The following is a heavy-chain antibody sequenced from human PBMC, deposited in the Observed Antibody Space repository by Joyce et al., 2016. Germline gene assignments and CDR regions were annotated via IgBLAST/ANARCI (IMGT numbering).Heavy chain of an antibody. V-gene: IGHV3-53*01. J-gene: IGHJ4*02. CDR2: IYSGGST. CDR1: DFTVSSNY. CDR3: ARGGSFTFYYDSRGYYLSH. Sequence: EVQLVESGGGLIQPGGSLRLSCVASDFTVSSNYMSWVRQAPGKGLEWVSVIYSGGSTYYADSVKGRFTISRDNSKNTLYLQMNSLRAEDTAVYYCARGGSFTFYYDSRGYYLSHWGQGTLVTVSS. D-gene: IGHD3-22*01.